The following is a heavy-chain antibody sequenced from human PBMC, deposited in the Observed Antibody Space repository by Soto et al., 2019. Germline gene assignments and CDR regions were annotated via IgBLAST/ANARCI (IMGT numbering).Heavy chain of an antibody. D-gene: IGHD3-16*01. CDR1: GYTFTTYA. CDR2: INPGNGNT. V-gene: IGHV1-3*01. CDR3: ARAQSQTNDYEIGSYHDPPHY. Sequence: QVQLVQSGAEVKNPGASVKVSCKASGYTFTTYAMHWVRQAPGQSLEWMGWINPGNGNTKYSQKFQGRVTITRDTSATSAYMDLSSLRSEDTAVYYSARAQSQTNDYEIGSYHDPPHYWGQGTLVTVPS. J-gene: IGHJ4*02.